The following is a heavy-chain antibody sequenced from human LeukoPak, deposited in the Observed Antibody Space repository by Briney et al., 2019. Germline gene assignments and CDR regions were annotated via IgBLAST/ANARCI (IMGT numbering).Heavy chain of an antibody. CDR3: AKDIGYYDILTGYSEAFDI. J-gene: IGHJ3*02. Sequence: GGSLRLSCAASGFTFDDYAMHWVRQAPGKGLEWVSGISWNSGSIGYADSVKGRFTISRDNAKNSLYLQMNSLRADDTALYYCAKDIGYYDILTGYSEAFDIWGQGTMVTVSS. D-gene: IGHD3-9*01. CDR2: ISWNSGSI. CDR1: GFTFDDYA. V-gene: IGHV3-9*01.